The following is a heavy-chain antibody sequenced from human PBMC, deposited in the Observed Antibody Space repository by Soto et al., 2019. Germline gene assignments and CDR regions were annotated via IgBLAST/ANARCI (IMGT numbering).Heavy chain of an antibody. CDR3: AIFLDITAAEKGFDY. V-gene: IGHV3-23*01. D-gene: IGHD1-20*01. CDR1: GFTFSTYA. CDR2: ISGSGGST. Sequence: PGGSLRLSCAASGFTFSTYAMSWVRQAPGKGLEWVSAISGSGGSTYYADSVKGRFTISRDNSKNTLFLQMNSLRAEDTAVYYCAIFLDITAAEKGFDYWGQGSLVTVS. J-gene: IGHJ4*02.